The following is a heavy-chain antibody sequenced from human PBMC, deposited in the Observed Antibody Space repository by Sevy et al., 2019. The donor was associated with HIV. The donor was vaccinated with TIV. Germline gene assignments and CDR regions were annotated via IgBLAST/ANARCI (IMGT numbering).Heavy chain of an antibody. J-gene: IGHJ4*02. Sequence: ASMKVSCKASGYTFTSYGISWVRQAPGQGLEWMGWISAYNGNTNYAQKLQGRVTMTTDTSTSTAYMELRSLRSDDTAVYYCARDSGAYYYGSGSYQGYFDYWGQGTLVTVSS. V-gene: IGHV1-18*01. CDR3: ARDSGAYYYGSGSYQGYFDY. CDR1: GYTFTSYG. CDR2: ISAYNGNT. D-gene: IGHD3-10*01.